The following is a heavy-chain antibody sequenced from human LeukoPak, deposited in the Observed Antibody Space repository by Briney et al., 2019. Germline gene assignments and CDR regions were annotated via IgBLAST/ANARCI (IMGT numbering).Heavy chain of an antibody. J-gene: IGHJ3*02. CDR3: AIRRAHYDILTGYSLDAFDI. D-gene: IGHD3-9*01. CDR2: IYYSGST. Sequence: SETLSLTYTVSGVSISSSNSYWGWIRQPPGKGLEWIGSIYYSGSTYYNPSLKSRFTISVDTSKNQFSLKLSSVTAADTAVYYCAIRRAHYDILTGYSLDAFDIWGQGTMVTVSS. V-gene: IGHV4-39*07. CDR1: GVSISSSNSY.